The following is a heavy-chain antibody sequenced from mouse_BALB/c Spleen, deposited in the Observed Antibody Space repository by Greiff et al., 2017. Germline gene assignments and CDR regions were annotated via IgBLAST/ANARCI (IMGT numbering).Heavy chain of an antibody. J-gene: IGHJ4*01. CDR3: ARGYYGNYYYAMDY. CDR1: GFTFSSYA. CDR2: ISSGGSYT. Sequence: EVQLVESGGGLVKPGGSLKLSCAASGFTFSSYAMSWVRQSPEKRLEWVAEISSGGSYTYYPDTVTGRFTISRDNAKNTLYLEMSSLRSEDTAMYYCARGYYGNYYYAMDYWGQGTSVTVSS. D-gene: IGHD2-1*01. V-gene: IGHV5-9-4*01.